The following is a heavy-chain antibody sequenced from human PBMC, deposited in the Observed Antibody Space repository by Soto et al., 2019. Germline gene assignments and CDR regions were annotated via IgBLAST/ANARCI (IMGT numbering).Heavy chain of an antibody. CDR3: ARGRASGSYYLLDY. D-gene: IGHD3-10*01. J-gene: IGHJ4*02. V-gene: IGHV1-8*02. CDR1: GYTFTGYY. CDR2: INPNSGNI. Sequence: ASVKVSCKASGYTFTGYYLHWVRQAPGQGLEWMGWINPNSGNIGYAQRFQGRVTMTRDTAIRTAYMEVSSLRSDDTAVYYCARGRASGSYYLLDYWGQGTLVTVSS.